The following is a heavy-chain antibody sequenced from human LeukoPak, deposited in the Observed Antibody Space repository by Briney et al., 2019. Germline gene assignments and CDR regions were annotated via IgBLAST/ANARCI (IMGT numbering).Heavy chain of an antibody. CDR3: ARDRGRDGPHAGMDV. CDR1: GFTFSTHA. Sequence: GRSLRLSCAASGFTFSTHAMHWVRQAPGMGLEWVSAISGSGGSTYYADSVKGRFTISRDNSKNTLYLQMNSLRAEDTAVYYCARDRGRDGPHAGMDVWGQGTTVTVSS. J-gene: IGHJ6*02. V-gene: IGHV3-23*01. CDR2: ISGSGGST. D-gene: IGHD2-21*02.